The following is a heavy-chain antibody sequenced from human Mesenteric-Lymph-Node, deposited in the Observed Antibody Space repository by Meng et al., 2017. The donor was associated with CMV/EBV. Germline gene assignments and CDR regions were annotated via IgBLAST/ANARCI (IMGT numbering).Heavy chain of an antibody. CDR2: TYYGSKWYD. J-gene: IGHJ4*02. CDR3: ARLPRLAVVGYFDC. V-gene: IGHV6-1*01. CDR1: GDTVSSNSAA. Sequence: SETLSLTCAISGDTVSSNSAAWNWIRQSPSRGLEWLGRTYYGSKWYDDYADSVKGRISIDADTSKNQVSLQLNSVTPEDTAVYYCARLPRLAVVGYFDCWGQGTLVTVSS. D-gene: IGHD6-19*01.